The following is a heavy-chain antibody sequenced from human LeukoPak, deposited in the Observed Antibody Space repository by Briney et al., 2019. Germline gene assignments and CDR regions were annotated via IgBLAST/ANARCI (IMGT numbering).Heavy chain of an antibody. CDR3: ARDSGTTVGYFDY. D-gene: IGHD4-23*01. CDR1: GFTVSTNY. Sequence: GGSLRLSCAASGFTVSTNYMSWVRQAPGRGLEWVSVIYRGGNTYYADSVKGRFTISRDNSKNTLYLQMNSLRADDTAVYYCARDSGTTVGYFDYWGQGTLVTVSS. J-gene: IGHJ4*02. V-gene: IGHV3-66*01. CDR2: IYRGGNT.